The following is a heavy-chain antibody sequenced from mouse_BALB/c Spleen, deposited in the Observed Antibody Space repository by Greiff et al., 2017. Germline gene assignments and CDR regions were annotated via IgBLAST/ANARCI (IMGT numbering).Heavy chain of an antibody. CDR2: IWAGGST. Sequence: VQVVESGPGLVAPSQSLSITCTVSGFSLTSYGVHWVRQPPGKGLEWLGVIWAGGSTNYNSALMSRLSISKDNSKSQVFLKMNSLQTDDTAMYYCARGNYGNYPYAMDYWGKGNSVNVSS. D-gene: IGHD2-1*01. J-gene: IGHJ4*01. V-gene: IGHV2-9*02. CDR1: GFSLTSYG. CDR3: ARGNYGNYPYAMDY.